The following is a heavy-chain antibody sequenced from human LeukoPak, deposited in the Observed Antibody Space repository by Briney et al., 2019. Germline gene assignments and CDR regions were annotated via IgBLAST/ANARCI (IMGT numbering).Heavy chain of an antibody. J-gene: IGHJ3*02. V-gene: IGHV3-7*03. CDR2: LWPDGRDT. Sequence: GGSLRLSCAASGFSFSTYWMTWVRQAPGKGLEWVGTLWPDGRDTRYVDSVRGRFTISRDNAKNSLYLQMDSLRAEDTAVYYCAKDMGPITMINWRDAFDIWGQGTKVTVSS. D-gene: IGHD3-22*01. CDR3: AKDMGPITMINWRDAFDI. CDR1: GFSFSTYW.